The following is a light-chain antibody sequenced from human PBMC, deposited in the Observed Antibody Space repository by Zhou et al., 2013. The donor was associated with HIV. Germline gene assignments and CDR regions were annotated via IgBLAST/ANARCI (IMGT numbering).Light chain of an antibody. CDR2: GAS. Sequence: EIVMTQSPATLSVSPGERATLSCRASQSVSSNLAWYQQKPGQAPRLLIYGASSRATGIPDRFSGSGSGTDFTLTISRLEPEDFAVYYCQHYGSSRTFGQGTKVEI. CDR3: QHYGSSRT. CDR1: QSVSSN. V-gene: IGKV3-20*01. J-gene: IGKJ1*01.